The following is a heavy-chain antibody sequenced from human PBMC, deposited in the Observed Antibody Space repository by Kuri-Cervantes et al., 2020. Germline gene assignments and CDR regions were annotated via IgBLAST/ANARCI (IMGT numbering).Heavy chain of an antibody. J-gene: IGHJ4*02. CDR1: GGTSSSYA. V-gene: IGHV1-69*13. CDR2: IIPIFGTA. D-gene: IGHD3-22*01. Sequence: SGKVSCKASGGTSSSYAISWVRQAPGQGLEWMGGIIPIFGTANYAQKFQGRVTITADESTSTAYMELSSLRSEDTAVYYCATDQVEWLLLSWGQGTLVTVSS. CDR3: ATDQVEWLLLS.